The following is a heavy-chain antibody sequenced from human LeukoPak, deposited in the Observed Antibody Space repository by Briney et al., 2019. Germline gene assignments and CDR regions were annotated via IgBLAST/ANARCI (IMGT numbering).Heavy chain of an antibody. D-gene: IGHD3-10*01. J-gene: IGHJ4*02. Sequence: GGSLRLSCAASEFTFRSYAMQWVRQAPGKGLESVSSISSNGGSTYYANSVKGRFTISRDNSKNTLYLQMGNLRPEDMAVYYCARRYYGSGSSFDYWGQGTLVTVSS. V-gene: IGHV3-64*01. CDR3: ARRYYGSGSSFDY. CDR1: EFTFRSYA. CDR2: ISSNGGST.